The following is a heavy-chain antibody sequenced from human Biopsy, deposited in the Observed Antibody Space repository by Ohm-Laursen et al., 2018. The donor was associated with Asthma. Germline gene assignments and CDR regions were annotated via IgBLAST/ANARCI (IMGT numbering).Heavy chain of an antibody. Sequence: SLRLSCTASGFSFGSFGMHWVRQVPGKGPEWVALISFDGRYEYFADSVKGRFTISRDNSKNTLYLQMNSLRAEDTAVYYCARGDSSNWSHYYFDYWGQGTLVTASS. CDR3: ARGDSSNWSHYYFDY. D-gene: IGHD3-22*01. CDR2: ISFDGRYE. V-gene: IGHV3-30*03. CDR1: GFSFGSFG. J-gene: IGHJ4*02.